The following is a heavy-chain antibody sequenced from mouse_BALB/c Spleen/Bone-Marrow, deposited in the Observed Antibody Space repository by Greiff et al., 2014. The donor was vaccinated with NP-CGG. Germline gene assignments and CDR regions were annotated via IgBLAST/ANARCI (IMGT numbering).Heavy chain of an antibody. D-gene: IGHD2-14*01. J-gene: IGHJ4*01. CDR1: GYTFSSYW. V-gene: IGHV1-9*01. Sequence: QVHVKQSGAELMKPGASVKISCKATGYTFSSYWIEWVKQRPGHGLEWIGEILPGNGSTNYNGKFKGKATFAAETSSNTAYMQLSSLTSEDSAVYYCARSKVLYAMDYWGQGTSVTVSS. CDR2: ILPGNGST. CDR3: ARSKVLYAMDY.